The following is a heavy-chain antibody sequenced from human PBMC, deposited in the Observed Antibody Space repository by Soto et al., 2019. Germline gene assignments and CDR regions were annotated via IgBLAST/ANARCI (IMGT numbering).Heavy chain of an antibody. CDR1: GYSFTDYH. Sequence: ASVKVSCKASGYSFTDYHIHWVRQAPGQGLEWLGRINPKSGGTSTAQKFQGWVTMTTDTSISTASMELTRLTSDDTAIYYCARGDSTDCSNGVCSFFYNHDMEVWGKGTTVAFSS. CDR2: INPKSGGT. D-gene: IGHD2-8*01. CDR3: ARGDSTDCSNGVCSFFYNHDMEV. J-gene: IGHJ6*04. V-gene: IGHV1-2*04.